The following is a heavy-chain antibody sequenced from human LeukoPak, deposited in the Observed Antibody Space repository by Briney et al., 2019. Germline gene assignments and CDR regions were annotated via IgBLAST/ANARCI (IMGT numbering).Heavy chain of an antibody. CDR2: MSGTGGNT. CDR3: AGYVVFGDTPRGHFDY. V-gene: IGHV3-23*01. J-gene: IGHJ4*02. CDR1: GFAFRSYA. D-gene: IGHD3-10*02. Sequence: GGSLRLSCAASGFAFRSYAVRWVRQAPGKGLEWVSAMSGTGGNTYYADSVKGRFTIYRGNSKNTLYLQMNTLRAEDTAVYYCAGYVVFGDTPRGHFDYWGQETLVTVSS.